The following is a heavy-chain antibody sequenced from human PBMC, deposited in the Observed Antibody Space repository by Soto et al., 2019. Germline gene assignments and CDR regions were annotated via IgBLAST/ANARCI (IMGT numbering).Heavy chain of an antibody. Sequence: EVQLLDSGGGLVQPGGSLRLSCAASGFTFNNYAMTWVRQAPGKGLEWVSAISGGGDTTSYADSVKGRFTVSRDGSKNTLYLQMSSLRAEDTALYYCAKGRGGSGSLTPRVDFWGQATLVTVSS. CDR2: ISGGGDTT. J-gene: IGHJ4*02. CDR1: GFTFNNYA. CDR3: AKGRGGSGSLTPRVDF. V-gene: IGHV3-23*01. D-gene: IGHD3-10*01.